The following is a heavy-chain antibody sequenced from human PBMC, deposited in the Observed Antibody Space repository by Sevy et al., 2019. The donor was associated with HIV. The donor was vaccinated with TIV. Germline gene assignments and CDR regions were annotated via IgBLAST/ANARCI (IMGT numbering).Heavy chain of an antibody. CDR2: IYTSGRT. Sequence: KHSETLSLTCTVSGDSISSGNHWWSWIRQPAGKGLEWIGRIYTSGRTIYNPVPRSRVTMSVDTSTNQFFLNLNSVTAADTAVYYCARDGIRRDYYHGMDVWGQGTTVTVSS. CDR3: ARDGIRRDYYHGMDV. V-gene: IGHV4-61*02. J-gene: IGHJ6*02. D-gene: IGHD1-26*01. CDR1: GDSISSGNHW.